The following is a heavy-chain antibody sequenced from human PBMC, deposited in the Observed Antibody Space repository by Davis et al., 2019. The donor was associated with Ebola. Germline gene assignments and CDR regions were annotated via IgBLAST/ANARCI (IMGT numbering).Heavy chain of an antibody. CDR2: ISYDGSNK. CDR3: AKDTLGSSHYYYYYYGMDV. J-gene: IGHJ6*04. CDR1: GFTFSNYA. V-gene: IGHV3-30*04. Sequence: GGSLRLSCAASGFTFSNYAMHWVRQAPGKGLEWVAVISYDGSNKYYADSVKGRFTISRDNSKNSLYLQMNSLRAEDTALYYCAKDTLGSSHYYYYYYGMDVWGKGTTVTVSS. D-gene: IGHD6-6*01.